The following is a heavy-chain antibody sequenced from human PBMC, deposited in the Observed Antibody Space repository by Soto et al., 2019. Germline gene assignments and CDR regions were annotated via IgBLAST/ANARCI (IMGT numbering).Heavy chain of an antibody. CDR2: ISGSGDYK. CDR3: AKDSRSHPQGWFDP. Sequence: EVQLLESGGGLVQPGESLRLSCAASGFTFSSYAMTWVRQAPGKGLEWVASISGSGDYKYFADSVKGRFTISRDNSKDTLYLQMSSLRVEDTAIYYSAKDSRSHPQGWFDPWGQGTLVTVSS. V-gene: IGHV3-23*01. D-gene: IGHD2-15*01. CDR1: GFTFSSYA. J-gene: IGHJ5*02.